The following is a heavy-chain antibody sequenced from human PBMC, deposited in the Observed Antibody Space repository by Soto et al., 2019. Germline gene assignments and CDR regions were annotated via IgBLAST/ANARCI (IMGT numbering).Heavy chain of an antibody. V-gene: IGHV3-23*01. CDR3: AKMGQLDYAFWSGYLDY. D-gene: IGHD3-3*01. CDR2: ISGSGGST. J-gene: IGHJ4*02. Sequence: EVQLLESGGGLVQPGGSLRLSCAASGFTFSSYAMSWVRQAPGKGLEWVSAISGSGGSTYYADSVKGRFTISRDNSKNTLYLQMKSLRAEDTAVYYCAKMGQLDYAFWSGYLDYWGQGTLVTVSS. CDR1: GFTFSSYA.